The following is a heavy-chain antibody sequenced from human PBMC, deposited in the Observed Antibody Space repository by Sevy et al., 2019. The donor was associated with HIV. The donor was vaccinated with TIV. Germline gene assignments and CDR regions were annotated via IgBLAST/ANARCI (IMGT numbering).Heavy chain of an antibody. CDR3: ARSFGSGTYWDAFDI. D-gene: IGHD3-10*01. CDR2: ITGSSTYI. CDR1: GFIFNTYS. J-gene: IGHJ3*02. V-gene: IGHV3-21*01. Sequence: GGSLRLSCAASGFIFNTYSMNWVRQAPGKGLEWVSSITGSSTYIYYADSVRGRFTISRDNTKNSLFLQMNSLRAEDTAVYYCARSFGSGTYWDAFDIWGRGSLVTVSS.